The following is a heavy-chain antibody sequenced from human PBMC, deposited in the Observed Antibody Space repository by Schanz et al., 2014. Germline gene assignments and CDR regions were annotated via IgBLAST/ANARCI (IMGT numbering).Heavy chain of an antibody. J-gene: IGHJ4*02. CDR1: GGTFSSYT. CDR2: IIPILGIA. D-gene: IGHD6-13*01. Sequence: QVQLVQSEAEVKKPGSSVKVSCKASGGTFSSYTISWVRQAPGQGLEWMGRIIPILGIANYAQKFQGRVTITADESTFTAYMDVSSLRSEDTAVYYCASSGAGYSSSWDFDYWGQGTLVTVSS. V-gene: IGHV1-69*02. CDR3: ASSGAGYSSSWDFDY.